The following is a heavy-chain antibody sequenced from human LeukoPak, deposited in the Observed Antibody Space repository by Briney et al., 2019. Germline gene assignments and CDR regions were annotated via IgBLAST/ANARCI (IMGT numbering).Heavy chain of an antibody. V-gene: IGHV3-43*01. D-gene: IGHD3-22*01. CDR1: GFTFEEYS. CDR2: ITWDGGIT. CDR3: VKDRTSKYYSATSGSPAEYFQY. Sequence: GGSLRLSCAASGFTFEEYSMHWVRQAPGKGLEWVSLITWDGGITSYTDSVKGRFTISRDNSGNSLYLQMNSLRTEDTAFYYCVKDRTSKYYSATSGSPAEYFQYWGQGTLVTVSS. J-gene: IGHJ1*01.